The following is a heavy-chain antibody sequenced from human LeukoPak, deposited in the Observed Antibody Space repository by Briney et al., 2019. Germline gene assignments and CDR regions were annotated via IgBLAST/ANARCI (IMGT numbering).Heavy chain of an antibody. J-gene: IGHJ4*02. D-gene: IGHD3-10*01. Sequence: QPGGSLRLSCAASGFTFNNYAMSWVRQAPGKGLEWVSAISVSGDNTYYADSVKGRFTISRDNSENTLFLQMNSLRAEDSAVYYCANYRWFRELWIPVLDYWGQGTLVTVSS. CDR2: ISVSGDNT. V-gene: IGHV3-23*01. CDR1: GFTFNNYA. CDR3: ANYRWFRELWIPVLDY.